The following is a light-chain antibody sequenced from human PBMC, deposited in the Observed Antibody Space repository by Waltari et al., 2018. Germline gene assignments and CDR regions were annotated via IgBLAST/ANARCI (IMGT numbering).Light chain of an antibody. J-gene: IGKJ2*01. CDR3: QQRSNWPPLYT. V-gene: IGKV3-11*01. CDR1: QRVSSY. Sequence: EIVLTQSPATLSLSPGERATPSCRASQRVSSYLAWYQQKPGQAPRLLIYDASNRATGIPARFSGSGSGTDFTLTISSLEPEDFAVYYCQQRSNWPPLYTFGQGTKLEIK. CDR2: DAS.